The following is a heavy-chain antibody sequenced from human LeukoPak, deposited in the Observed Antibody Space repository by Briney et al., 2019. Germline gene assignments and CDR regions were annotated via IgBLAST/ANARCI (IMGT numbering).Heavy chain of an antibody. V-gene: IGHV3-21*01. Sequence: GGSLRLSCASSAVTLSNYSMNCGRQTPGPGLEWVAFISSSSSYIFYADSLEGRFTISRDNAKNSLYLQMSSLRADDTAVYYCARDLAYGDDGLWGQGTLVTVSS. CDR2: ISSSSSYI. CDR1: AVTLSNYS. CDR3: ARDLAYGDDGL. J-gene: IGHJ4*02. D-gene: IGHD4-17*01.